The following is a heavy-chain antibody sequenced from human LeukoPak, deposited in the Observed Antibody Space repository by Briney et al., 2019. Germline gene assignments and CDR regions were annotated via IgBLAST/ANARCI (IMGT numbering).Heavy chain of an antibody. J-gene: IGHJ4*02. CDR2: INPNSGGT. V-gene: IGHV1-2*02. D-gene: IGHD6-19*01. CDR3: ARDDGGQWLALDDY. Sequence: ASVKVSCKASGYTFTGYYMHWVRQAPGQGLEWMGWINPNSGGTNYAQKFQGRVTMTRDTSISTAYMELSRLRSDDTAVYYCARDDGGQWLALDDYWGQGTLVTVSS. CDR1: GYTFTGYY.